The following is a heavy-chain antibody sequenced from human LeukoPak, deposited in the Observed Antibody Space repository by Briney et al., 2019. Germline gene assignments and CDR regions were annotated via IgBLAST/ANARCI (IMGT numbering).Heavy chain of an antibody. CDR2: IWYDGSNK. V-gene: IGHV3-33*01. CDR3: ARGGSGRVGIIDY. Sequence: PGRSLRLYCAASGFTFSSYGMHWVRQAPGKGLEWVAVIWYDGSNKYYADSVKGRFTISRDNSKNTLYLQMNSLRAEDTAVYYCARGGSGRVGIIDYWGQGTLVTVSS. D-gene: IGHD6-19*01. CDR1: GFTFSSYG. J-gene: IGHJ4*02.